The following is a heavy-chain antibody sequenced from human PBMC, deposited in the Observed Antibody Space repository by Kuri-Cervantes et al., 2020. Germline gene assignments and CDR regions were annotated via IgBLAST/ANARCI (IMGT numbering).Heavy chain of an antibody. D-gene: IGHD2-15*01. CDR2: IYPGDSDT. V-gene: IGHV5-51*01. CDR3: ARGGYCSGGSCLFDY. CDR1: GYSFTSYR. J-gene: IGHJ4*02. Sequence: KVSCKGSGYSFTSYRIGWVRQMPGKGLEWMGIIYPGDSDTRYSPSFQGQVTISADKSISTAYLQWSSLKASDTAMYYCARGGYCSGGSCLFDYWGQGTLVTVSS.